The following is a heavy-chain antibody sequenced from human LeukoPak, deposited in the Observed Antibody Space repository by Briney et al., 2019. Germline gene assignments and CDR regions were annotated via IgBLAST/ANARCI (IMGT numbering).Heavy chain of an antibody. CDR2: VSPKTGDR. V-gene: IGHV1-8*01. D-gene: IGHD5-18*01. CDR1: GYSFSNFH. Sequence: ASVKVSCKASGYSFSNFHINWVRQASGQGLEWIGWVSPKTGDRGYALKFQGRVTMTSDTSETTVYMEVRSLTSEDTAMYYCARSTPMAPFDYWGQGTLVTVSS. CDR3: ARSTPMAPFDY. J-gene: IGHJ4*02.